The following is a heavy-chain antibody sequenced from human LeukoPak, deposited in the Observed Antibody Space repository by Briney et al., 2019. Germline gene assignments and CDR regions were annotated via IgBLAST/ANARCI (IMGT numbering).Heavy chain of an antibody. CDR1: GGSISSYY. J-gene: IGHJ4*02. Sequence: SQTLSLTCTVSGGSISSYYWSWIRQPPGKGLEWIGYIYYSGSTNYNPSLKSRVTISVDTSKNQFSLKLSSVTAADTAVYYCARHVKGDWNRPKHFDYWGQGTLVTVSS. D-gene: IGHD1-1*01. CDR3: ARHVKGDWNRPKHFDY. CDR2: IYYSGST. V-gene: IGHV4-59*08.